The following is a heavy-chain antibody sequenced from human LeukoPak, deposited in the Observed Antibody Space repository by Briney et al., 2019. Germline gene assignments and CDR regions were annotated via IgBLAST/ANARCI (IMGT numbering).Heavy chain of an antibody. CDR3: ANSPKSDY. J-gene: IGHJ4*02. V-gene: IGHV3-23*01. CDR1: GFTFSSYG. Sequence: GGSLRLSCAASGFTFSSYGMSWFRQAPGQGLEWLSAISGSGGSTYYADSVQGRFTISRDKSKNTLYLQMSSLRAEDTAVYYCANSPKSDYWGQGTLVTVSS. CDR2: ISGSGGST.